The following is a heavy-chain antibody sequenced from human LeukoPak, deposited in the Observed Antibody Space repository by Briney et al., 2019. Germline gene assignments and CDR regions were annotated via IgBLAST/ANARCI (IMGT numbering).Heavy chain of an antibody. CDR3: AKGGATVIDY. CDR1: GFTFSNYW. CDR2: INSDGSST. Sequence: GGSLRLSCAASGFTFSNYWMHWVRQALGRGLVRVSRINSDGSSTTSADSVKGRFTISRDNAKNTLYLQMNSLRAEDTAVYYCAKGGATVIDYWGQGTLVTVSS. D-gene: IGHD4-17*01. J-gene: IGHJ4*02. V-gene: IGHV3-74*01.